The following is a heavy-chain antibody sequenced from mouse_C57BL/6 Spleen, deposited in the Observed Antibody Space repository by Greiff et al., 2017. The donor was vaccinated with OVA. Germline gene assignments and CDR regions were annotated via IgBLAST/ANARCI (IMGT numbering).Heavy chain of an antibody. CDR1: GYTFTDYY. V-gene: IGHV1-19*01. J-gene: IGHJ2*01. CDR3: AREGYEGIFDD. Sequence: EVQLQESGPVLVKPGASVKMSCKASGYTFTDYYMNWVKQSHGKSLEWIGVINPYNGGTSYNQKFKGKATLTVDKSSSTAYMELNSLTSEDSAVYDCAREGYEGIFDDWGQGTTLTVSS. D-gene: IGHD3-1*01. CDR2: INPYNGGT.